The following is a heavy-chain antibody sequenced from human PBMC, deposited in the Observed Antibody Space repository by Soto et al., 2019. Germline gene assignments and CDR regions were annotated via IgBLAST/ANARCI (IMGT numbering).Heavy chain of an antibody. V-gene: IGHV1-69*01. CDR2: IIPIFGTT. Sequence: QEQLVQAGAEVKKPGSSVRISCRASGGTFRNDAVSWVRQAPGQGLQLMGGIIPIFGTTHYAQKFQCRVTITSDESTAPADMELRGVTSEDTAVYYCATGLRTGTYGMDVWGQGTAVTVAS. CDR3: ATGLRTGTYGMDV. D-gene: IGHD3-10*01. CDR1: GGTFRNDA. J-gene: IGHJ6*02.